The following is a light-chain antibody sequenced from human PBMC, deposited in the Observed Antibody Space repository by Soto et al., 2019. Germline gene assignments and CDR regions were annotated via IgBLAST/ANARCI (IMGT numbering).Light chain of an antibody. J-gene: IGLJ1*01. Sequence: QSFLTQPRSVSGSAGQTVTISCTGTSRDVGFSNYISWYQQHPGEAPKLVIYDVAQRPSGVPDRLSGSRSGKTASLTISGLQPDDEGDYYCCSYVGGDTLIFGSGTKVTV. CDR2: DVA. CDR3: CSYVGGDTLI. CDR1: SRDVGFSNY. V-gene: IGLV2-11*01.